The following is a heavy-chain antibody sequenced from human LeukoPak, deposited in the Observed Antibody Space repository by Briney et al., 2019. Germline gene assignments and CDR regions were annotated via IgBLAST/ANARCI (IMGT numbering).Heavy chain of an antibody. CDR1: GVTFSSYS. CDR2: ISSSSSYI. D-gene: IGHD3-22*01. J-gene: IGHJ3*02. CDR3: ASYSRYYDSKAFDI. Sequence: KSGGSLRLSCAASGVTFSSYSMNWVRQAPGKGLEWVSSISSSSSYIYYADSVRGRFTISRDNAKTSLYLQINSLRAEDTAVYYCASYSRYYDSKAFDIWGQGTMVTVSS. V-gene: IGHV3-21*01.